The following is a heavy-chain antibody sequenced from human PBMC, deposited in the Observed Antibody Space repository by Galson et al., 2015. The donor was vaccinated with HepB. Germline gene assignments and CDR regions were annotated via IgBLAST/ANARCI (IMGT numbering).Heavy chain of an antibody. V-gene: IGHV3-23*01. CDR3: AKALAKFYCSSTSCQNYYYYYMDV. CDR1: GFTFSSYA. D-gene: IGHD2-2*01. J-gene: IGHJ6*03. CDR2: ISGSGGST. Sequence: SLRLSCAASGFTFSSYAMSWVRQAPGKGLEWVSAISGSGGSTYYADSVKGRFTISRDNSKNTLYLQVNSLRAEDTAVYYCAKALAKFYCSSTSCQNYYYYYMDVWGKGTTVTVSS.